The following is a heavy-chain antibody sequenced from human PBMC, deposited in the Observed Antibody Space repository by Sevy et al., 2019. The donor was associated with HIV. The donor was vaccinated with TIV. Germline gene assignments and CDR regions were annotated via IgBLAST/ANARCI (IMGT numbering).Heavy chain of an antibody. CDR3: AKNPGMAATGLYGMDV. CDR1: GFTFNTHA. Sequence: GGSLRLSCAASGFTFNTHAMHWVRQAPGKGLEWVSTLSGGGTITYYADSVKGRFTVSRDNSKNTLYLQMNSLRAEDTAVYYCAKNPGMAATGLYGMDVWGQGTTVTVSS. J-gene: IGHJ6*02. D-gene: IGHD6-13*01. CDR2: LSGGGTIT. V-gene: IGHV3-23*01.